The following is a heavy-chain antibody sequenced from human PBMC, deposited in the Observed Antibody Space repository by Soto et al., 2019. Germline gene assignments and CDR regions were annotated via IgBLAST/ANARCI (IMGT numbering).Heavy chain of an antibody. Sequence: QVQLVESGGGVVQPGRSLRLSCAASGFTFSSYGMHWVRQAPGKGLEWVAVXXYDGSNKYYADSVKGRFTISRDNSKXXXXXXXXXXXXXXXXXXXXXXXXXXXXXXXXXXXXAFDIWGQGTMVTVSS. V-gene: IGHV3-30*03. CDR3: XXXXXXXXXXXXXXXXAFDI. J-gene: IGHJ3*02. CDR1: GFTFSSYG. CDR2: XXYDGSNK.